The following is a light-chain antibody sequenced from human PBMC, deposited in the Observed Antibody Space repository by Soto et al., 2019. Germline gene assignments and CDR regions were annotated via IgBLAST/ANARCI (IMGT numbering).Light chain of an antibody. Sequence: QSALIQPPSVSGSPGQSVTISCIGTSSDVGSYDYVSWHQRHPGTVPKPMIYNVNIQPSGVPDRFSGSKSGNTASMTISGLQAEDEAGCKCWSCSSSATEPYVFATWTKVTVL. CDR2: NVN. CDR3: WSCSSSATEPYV. V-gene: IGLV2-11*01. CDR1: SSDVGSYDY. J-gene: IGLJ1*01.